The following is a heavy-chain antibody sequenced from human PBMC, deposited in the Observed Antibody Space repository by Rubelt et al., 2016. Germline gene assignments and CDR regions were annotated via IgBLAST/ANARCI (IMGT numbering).Heavy chain of an antibody. CDR2: ISSSGSTI. CDR1: GFTFSSYD. D-gene: IGHD3-10*01. J-gene: IGHJ4*02. CDR3: ARVMGGSAVLFDY. V-gene: IGHV3-48*03. Sequence: EVQLVESGGGLVQPGGSLRLSCAASGFTFSSYDMNWVRQASGKGLEWVSYISSSGSTIKYADSVMGRFTISRDNAKNSLYLQMHSLRAEDTAVYYCARVMGGSAVLFDYWGQGTLVTVSS.